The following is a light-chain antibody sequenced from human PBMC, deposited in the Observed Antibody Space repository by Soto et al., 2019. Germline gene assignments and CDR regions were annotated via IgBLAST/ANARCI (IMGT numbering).Light chain of an antibody. CDR2: DAS. J-gene: IGKJ1*01. V-gene: IGKV1-5*01. CDR3: QEYKSYSWT. Sequence: DIQMTQSPSTLSASVGDRFTITFRASQSISSWLAWYQQKPGKAPKLLIYDASSLESGVPSRVSGSGSGTEFTLTIDSLQPDDFATYYCQEYKSYSWTFGQGTKVDIK. CDR1: QSISSW.